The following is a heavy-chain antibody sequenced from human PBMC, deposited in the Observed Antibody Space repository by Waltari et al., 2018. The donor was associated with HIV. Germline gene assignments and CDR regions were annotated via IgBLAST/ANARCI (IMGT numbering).Heavy chain of an antibody. CDR2: ISRSRSTI. D-gene: IGHD1-26*01. CDR3: ARGKATEAGLDY. CDR1: GFTFRSYS. V-gene: IGHV3-48*02. J-gene: IGHJ4*02. Sequence: EVQLVESGGGLVQPGGSLGLSCAASGFTFRSYSMNWVRKGPGRGRGGVSYISRSRSTIYYADSVKGRFTISRDNAKNALYLQMNSLGDEDTAVYYCARGKATEAGLDYWGQGTLVTVSS.